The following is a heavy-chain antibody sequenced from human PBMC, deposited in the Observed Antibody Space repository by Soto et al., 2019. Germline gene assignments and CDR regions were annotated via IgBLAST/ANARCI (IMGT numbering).Heavy chain of an antibody. J-gene: IGHJ6*02. CDR3: AADGAYYYDSSGYPGDYGMDV. CDR1: GFTFTSSA. CDR2: IVVGSGNT. D-gene: IGHD3-22*01. V-gene: IGHV1-58*01. Sequence: SVKVSCKASGFTFTSSAVQWVRQARGQRLEWIGWIVVGSGNTNYAQKFQERVTITRDMSTSTAYMELSSLRSEDTAVYYCAADGAYYYDSSGYPGDYGMDVWGQGTTVTVSS.